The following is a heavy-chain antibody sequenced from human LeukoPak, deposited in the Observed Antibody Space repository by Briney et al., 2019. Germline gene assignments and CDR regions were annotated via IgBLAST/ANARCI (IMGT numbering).Heavy chain of an antibody. D-gene: IGHD3-9*01. CDR1: GFXLSSYW. Sequence: PGGSLRLSCGASGFXLSSYWIHWVRQAPGKGLEYVSAISENGGRTYYANSVKGRFTNSRDNSKNTLYLQMDSLRAEDMAVYYCARDYYDILTANRQTKSSYFDYWGQGTLVTVSS. CDR2: ISENGGRT. V-gene: IGHV3-64*01. CDR3: ARDYYDILTANRQTKSSYFDY. J-gene: IGHJ4*02.